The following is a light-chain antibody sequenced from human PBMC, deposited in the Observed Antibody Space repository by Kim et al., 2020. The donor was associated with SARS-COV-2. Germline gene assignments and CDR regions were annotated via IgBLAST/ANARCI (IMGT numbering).Light chain of an antibody. CDR3: QQYHSSSPT. CDR1: QSINTW. CDR2: DAS. V-gene: IGKV1-5*01. J-gene: IGKJ1*01. Sequence: DIQMTQSPSTLSASVGDRVTMTCRASQSINTWLAWYQQKPGKAPKALIYDASSLESGVPSRFSGSVSGADFTLTISSLQPDDFATYNCQQYHSSSPTFGQGTKVDIK.